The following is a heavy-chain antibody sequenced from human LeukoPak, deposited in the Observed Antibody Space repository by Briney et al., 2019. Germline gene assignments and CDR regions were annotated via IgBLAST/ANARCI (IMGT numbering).Heavy chain of an antibody. CDR3: ATDASFYSSSDY. J-gene: IGHJ4*02. V-gene: IGHV3-7*01. CDR1: GFTFSSYR. D-gene: IGHD6-6*01. Sequence: GGSLRLSCAASGFTFSSYRMSWVRQAPGKGLEWVANIKQDGSEKYYVDAVKGRFTISRDNAKNSLYLQMNSLRAEDTAVYYCATDASFYSSSDYWGQGTPVTVSS. CDR2: IKQDGSEK.